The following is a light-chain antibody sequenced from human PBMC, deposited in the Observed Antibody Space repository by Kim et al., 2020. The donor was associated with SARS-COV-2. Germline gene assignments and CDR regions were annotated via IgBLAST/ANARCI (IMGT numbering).Light chain of an antibody. V-gene: IGLV3-1*01. CDR1: KLVDKY. Sequence: SYELTQPPSVSVSPGQTASITCSGDKLVDKYVCWHQQKPGQSPVLVIYQDNKRPSGIPERFSGSTSGNTATLTISGTQAMDEADYYCQAWDSSTVVFGGG. J-gene: IGLJ2*01. CDR2: QDN. CDR3: QAWDSSTVV.